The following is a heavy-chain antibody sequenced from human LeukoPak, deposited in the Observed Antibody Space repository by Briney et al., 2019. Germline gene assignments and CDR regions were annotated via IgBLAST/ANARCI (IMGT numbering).Heavy chain of an antibody. J-gene: IGHJ5*02. CDR1: GVTISTYA. Sequence: AESLSLSCTASGVTISTYAWRWVRQAPGKGLEWVGYIYYSGTTNYNPSLKSRVTISIDTSKNQFSLKVRSVTAADTAVYYCARCRYSGTNDAFDPWGQGTLVTVSS. V-gene: IGHV4-59*01. CDR2: IYYSGTT. CDR3: ARCRYSGTNDAFDP. D-gene: IGHD1-26*01.